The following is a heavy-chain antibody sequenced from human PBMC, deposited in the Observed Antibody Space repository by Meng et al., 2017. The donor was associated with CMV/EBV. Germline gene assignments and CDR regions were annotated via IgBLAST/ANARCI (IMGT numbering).Heavy chain of an antibody. V-gene: IGHV3-15*01. D-gene: IGHD3-3*01. CDR3: ARVSRYDFWSGIYYYYGMDV. Sequence: GESLKISCAASGFTFSNAWMSWVRQAPGKGLEWVGRIKSKTDGGTTDYAAPVKGRFTISRDDPKNTLYLQMNSLRAEDTAVYYCARVSRYDFWSGIYYYYGMDVWGQGTTVTVSS. CDR2: IKSKTDGGTT. J-gene: IGHJ6*02. CDR1: GFTFSNAW.